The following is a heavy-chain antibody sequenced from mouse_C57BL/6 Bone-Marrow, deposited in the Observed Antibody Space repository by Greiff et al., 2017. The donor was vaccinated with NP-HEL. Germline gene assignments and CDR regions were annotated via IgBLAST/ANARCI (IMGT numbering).Heavy chain of an antibody. CDR1: GYTFTSYW. CDR3: ASHYGSSYVGY. J-gene: IGHJ2*01. D-gene: IGHD1-1*01. CDR2: IDPSAGYT. V-gene: IGHV1-59*01. Sequence: VQLQQPGAELVRPGTSVKLSCKASGYTFTSYWMHWVKQRPGQGLEWIGVIDPSAGYTNYNQKFKGKATLTVDTSSSTAYMQLSSLTSEDSAVYYCASHYGSSYVGYWGQGTTLTVSS.